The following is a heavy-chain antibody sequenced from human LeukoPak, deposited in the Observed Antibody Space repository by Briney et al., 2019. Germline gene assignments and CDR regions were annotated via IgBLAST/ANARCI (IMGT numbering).Heavy chain of an antibody. Sequence: ASVKVSRKASGYTFTGYYMHWVRQAPGQGLEWMGWINPNSGGTNYAQKFQGRVTMTRDTSISTAYMELSRLRSDDTAVYYCARDLSTVVTRDFDYWGQGTLVTVSS. J-gene: IGHJ4*02. CDR3: ARDLSTVVTRDFDY. CDR1: GYTFTGYY. V-gene: IGHV1-2*02. CDR2: INPNSGGT. D-gene: IGHD4-23*01.